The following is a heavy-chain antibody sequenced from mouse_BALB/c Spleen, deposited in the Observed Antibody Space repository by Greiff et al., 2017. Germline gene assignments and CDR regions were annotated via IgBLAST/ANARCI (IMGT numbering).Heavy chain of an antibody. D-gene: IGHD1-2*01. CDR2: IRNKANGYTT. J-gene: IGHJ2*01. Sequence: EVKLVESGGGLVQPGGSLRLSCATSGFTFTDYYMSWVRQPPGKALEWLGFIRNKANGYTTEYSASVKGRFTISRDNSQSILYLQMNTLRAEDSATYYCARAPILRLPYFDYWGQGTTLTVSS. CDR1: GFTFTDYY. CDR3: ARAPILRLPYFDY. V-gene: IGHV7-3*02.